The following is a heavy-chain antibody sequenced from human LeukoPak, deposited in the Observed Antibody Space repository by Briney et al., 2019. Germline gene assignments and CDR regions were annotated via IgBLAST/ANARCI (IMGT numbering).Heavy chain of an antibody. CDR1: GFTVSNNY. J-gene: IGHJ2*01. D-gene: IGHD3-3*01. V-gene: IGHV3-53*01. CDR3: ARYDFILISYFDL. CDR2: IYSDGTT. Sequence: GGSLRLSCAASGFTVSNNYMSWVRQAPGKKLEWVSHIYSDGTTFYADSVKGRFTISRDNSKNTLYLQMNSLRAEDTAVYHCARYDFILISYFDLWGRGALVTVSS.